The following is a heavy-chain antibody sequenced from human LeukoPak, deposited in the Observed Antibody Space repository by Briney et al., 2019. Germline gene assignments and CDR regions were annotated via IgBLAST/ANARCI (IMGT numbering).Heavy chain of an antibody. V-gene: IGHV1-2*02. CDR1: GYTFTGYY. D-gene: IGHD3-16*02. CDR3: ARDLAAMITFGGVIVKPYYFDY. CDR2: INPNSGGT. Sequence: EASVKVSCKASGYTFTGYYMHWVRQAPGQGLEWMGWINPNSGGTNYAQKFQGRVTMTRDTSISTAYMELSRLRSDDTAVYYCARDLAAMITFGGVIVKPYYFDYWGQGTLVTVSS. J-gene: IGHJ4*02.